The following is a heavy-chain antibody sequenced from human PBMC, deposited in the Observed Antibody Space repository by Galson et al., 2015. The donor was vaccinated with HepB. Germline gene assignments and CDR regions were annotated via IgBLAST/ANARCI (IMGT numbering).Heavy chain of an antibody. J-gene: IGHJ6*02. CDR3: ANSNYYGMDV. CDR2: ISWNGGSI. V-gene: IGHV3-9*01. CDR1: GFTFDDYA. Sequence: SLRLSCAASGFTFDDYAMHWVRQAPGKGLEWVSGISWNGGSIGYADSVKGRFTISRDNAKNSLYLQMNSLRAEDTALYYCANSNYYGMDVWGQGTTVTVSS. D-gene: IGHD4-11*01.